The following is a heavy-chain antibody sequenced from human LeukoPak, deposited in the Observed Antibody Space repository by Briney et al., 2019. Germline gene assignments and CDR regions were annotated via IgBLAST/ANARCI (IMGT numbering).Heavy chain of an antibody. CDR3: VREFRFLEDY. Sequence: GGSLRLSCAASGFTFNVYWVTWARQARGKGGEWVANIRQDGSETYFGVSVKGRFTISRDNAKNSVSLQMNSLRADDTARYYCVREFRFLEDYWGEGALVTVSS. CDR2: IRQDGSET. D-gene: IGHD3-3*01. V-gene: IGHV3-7*01. J-gene: IGHJ4*02. CDR1: GFTFNVYW.